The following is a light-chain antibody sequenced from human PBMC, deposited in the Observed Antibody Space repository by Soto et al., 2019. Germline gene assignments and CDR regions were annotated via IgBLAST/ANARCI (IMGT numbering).Light chain of an antibody. CDR2: DAS. CDR1: QSISSY. V-gene: IGKV1-5*01. Sequence: DIQMTQSPSSLSSSVRDRVTITCRASQSISSYLNWYQQKPGTHPKILIYDASSLESGAQSRFSGSGSGADFTLTISSLQPDDFGTYYCQQYTTYYSFGQGTKVDIK. J-gene: IGKJ2*03. CDR3: QQYTTYYS.